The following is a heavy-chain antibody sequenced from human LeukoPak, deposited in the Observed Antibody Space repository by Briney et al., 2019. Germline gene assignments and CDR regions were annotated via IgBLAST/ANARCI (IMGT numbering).Heavy chain of an antibody. D-gene: IGHD5-24*01. J-gene: IGHJ6*02. CDR2: ISSSGSTI. V-gene: IGHV3-11*01. Sequence: PGGSLRLSCAASGFTFSDYYMSWIRQSRGKGVEWVSYISSSGSTIYYADSVKGRFTISRDNAKNSLYLQMNSLRAEDTAVYYCARDGYNEIYYYYYGMDVWGQGTTVTVSS. CDR3: ARDGYNEIYYYYYGMDV. CDR1: GFTFSDYY.